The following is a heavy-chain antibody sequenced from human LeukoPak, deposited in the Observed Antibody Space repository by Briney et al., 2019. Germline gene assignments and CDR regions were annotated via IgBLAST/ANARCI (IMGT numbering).Heavy chain of an antibody. D-gene: IGHD6-13*01. Sequence: GGSLRLSCAASGFTFRNDWMSWVRQAPGKGLEWVANVKQDGSEKDYVDCAKGRFTISRDNAKNLLYLQMNSLRTEDTAVYYCSRVGPGGAGAFDYWGQGTMVTVSS. CDR2: VKQDGSEK. CDR3: SRVGPGGAGAFDY. J-gene: IGHJ4*02. CDR1: GFTFRNDW. V-gene: IGHV3-7*01.